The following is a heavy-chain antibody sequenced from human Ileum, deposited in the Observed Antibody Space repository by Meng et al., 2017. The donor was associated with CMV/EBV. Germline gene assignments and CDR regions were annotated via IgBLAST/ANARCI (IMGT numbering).Heavy chain of an antibody. Sequence: GGSLRLSCAASGFTFSSYAMHWVRQAPGKGLEYVSAISSNGGSTYYANSVKGRFTISRDNSKNTLYLQMGSLRAEDMAVYYCARGYCSSTSCYEIFDYWGQGTLVTVSS. D-gene: IGHD2-2*01. CDR3: ARGYCSSTSCYEIFDY. J-gene: IGHJ4*02. V-gene: IGHV3-64*01. CDR1: GFTFSSYA. CDR2: ISSNGGST.